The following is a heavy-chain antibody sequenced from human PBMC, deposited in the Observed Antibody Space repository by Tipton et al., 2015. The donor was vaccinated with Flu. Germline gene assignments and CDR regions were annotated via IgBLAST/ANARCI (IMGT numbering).Heavy chain of an antibody. J-gene: IGHJ4*02. CDR1: GSSFSSYW. CDR3: VRQNCGGDCYPDY. CDR2: IYPDDSDT. D-gene: IGHD2-21*02. V-gene: IGHV5-51*01. Sequence: QSGPEVKKPGESLKISCKGSGSSFSSYWIAWVRQMPGKGLEWMGIIYPDDSDTKYSPSFQGHVTFSADESVNTAYLQWSSPKASDTAIYFCVRQNCGGDCYPDYWGQGTLVTVSS.